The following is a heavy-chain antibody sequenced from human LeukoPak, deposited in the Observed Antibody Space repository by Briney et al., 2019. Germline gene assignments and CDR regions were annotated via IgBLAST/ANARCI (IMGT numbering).Heavy chain of an antibody. D-gene: IGHD2-15*01. Sequence: GGSLRLSCAASGFTFSSYSMNWVRQAPGKGLEWVSSISSSSSYIYYADSVKGRFTISRDNAKNSLYLQMNSLRAEDTAVYYCARDRGSDIVVVVAATRGMDVWGQGTTVTVSS. CDR2: ISSSSSYI. CDR3: ARDRGSDIVVVVAATRGMDV. CDR1: GFTFSSYS. J-gene: IGHJ6*02. V-gene: IGHV3-21*01.